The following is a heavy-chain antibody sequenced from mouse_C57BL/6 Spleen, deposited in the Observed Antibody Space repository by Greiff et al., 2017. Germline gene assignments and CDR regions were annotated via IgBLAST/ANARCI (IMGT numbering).Heavy chain of an antibody. CDR2: INPNNGGT. J-gene: IGHJ4*01. CDR1: GYTFTDYN. CDR3: ARRPDYYGSAYAMDY. Sequence: EVQLQQSGPELVKPGASVKIPCKASGYTFTDYNMDWVKQSHGKSLEWIGDINPNNGGTIYNQKFKGKATLTVDKSSSTAYMALRSLTSEDTAVYDCARRPDYYGSAYAMDYWGQGTSVTVSS. V-gene: IGHV1-18*01. D-gene: IGHD1-1*01.